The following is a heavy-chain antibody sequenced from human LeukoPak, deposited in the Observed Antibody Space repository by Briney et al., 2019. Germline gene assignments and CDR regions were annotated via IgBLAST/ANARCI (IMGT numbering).Heavy chain of an antibody. CDR1: GFTFSRHG. CDR3: ARDRAWNYFDY. J-gene: IGHJ4*02. V-gene: IGHV3-30*03. CDR2: ISNDGSRK. Sequence: GRSLRLSCAPSGFTFSRHGMHWVRRAPGKGLEWVAIISNDGSRKYYAHSVEGRFTISRDNSKNTLYLQMDSLRAEDTAVYHCARDRAWNYFDYWGQGTLVTVSS. D-gene: IGHD3-3*01.